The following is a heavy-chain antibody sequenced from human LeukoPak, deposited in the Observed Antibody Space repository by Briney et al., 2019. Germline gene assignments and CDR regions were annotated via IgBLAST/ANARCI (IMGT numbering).Heavy chain of an antibody. V-gene: IGHV4-38-2*02. Sequence: PSETLSLTCTVSGYSISSGYYWGWIRQPPGNGLEWIGSIYHSGSTYYNPSLKSRVTISVDTSKNQFSLKLSSVTAADTAVYCCARVGYGDPSYMDVWGKGTTVTVSS. J-gene: IGHJ6*03. D-gene: IGHD4-17*01. CDR2: IYHSGST. CDR3: ARVGYGDPSYMDV. CDR1: GYSISSGYY.